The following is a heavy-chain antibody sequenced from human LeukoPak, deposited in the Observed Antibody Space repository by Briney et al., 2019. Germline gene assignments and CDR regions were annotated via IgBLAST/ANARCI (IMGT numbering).Heavy chain of an antibody. CDR2: IYYSGST. CDR3: ARSLWYSGYM. CDR1: GGSISSGGYY. D-gene: IGHD1-26*01. Sequence: SETLSLTCTVSGGSISSGGYYWGWIRQPPGKGLEWIGSIYYSGSTYYNPSLKSRVTISVDTPKNQFSLKLSSVTAADTAVYYCARSLWYSGYMWGQGTLVTVSS. V-gene: IGHV4-39*01. J-gene: IGHJ4*02.